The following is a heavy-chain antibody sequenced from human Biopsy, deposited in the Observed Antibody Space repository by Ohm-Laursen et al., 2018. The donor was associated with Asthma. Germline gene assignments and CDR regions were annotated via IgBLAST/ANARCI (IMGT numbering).Heavy chain of an antibody. J-gene: IGHJ3*02. CDR3: ARTYFDFLTGQVHDAFAM. V-gene: IGHV1-3*01. Sequence: SVKVSCNASGYTFIHFAIHWVRQAPGQRLEWMGWINAADGNTKYSQKFQGRLTISRDTSASTAYMDLSSLRSEDTAVYYCARTYFDFLTGQVHDAFAMWGQGTMVTVSS. CDR2: INAADGNT. D-gene: IGHD3-9*01. CDR1: GYTFIHFA.